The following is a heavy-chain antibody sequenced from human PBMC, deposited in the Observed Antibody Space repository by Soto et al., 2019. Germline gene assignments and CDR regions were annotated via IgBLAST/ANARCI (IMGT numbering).Heavy chain of an antibody. CDR3: ARGGSFGFPLTFDY. J-gene: IGHJ4*02. CDR2: RWYDGTDR. CDR1: GVSFRTCG. Sequence: SLRIACSVSGVSFRTCGGHWGVQAAGEGREGGAVRWYDGTDRFYADSVKGRFTVSRDNSKNTVHLQMDSLRDEDTAVYYCARGGSFGFPLTFDYWGQGTQVTVPS. V-gene: IGHV3-33*01. D-gene: IGHD3-16*01.